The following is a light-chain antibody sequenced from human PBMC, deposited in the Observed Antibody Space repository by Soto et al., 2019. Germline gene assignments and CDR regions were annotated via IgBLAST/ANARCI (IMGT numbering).Light chain of an antibody. CDR1: SRDVGDYNY. Sequence: QSVLTQPPSASGSPGQSVTISCTGTSRDVGDYNYVSWYQQHPGKAPKLIIYDVTKRPSGVPDRFSGSKSGNTASLTVSGLQAEDEAAYYCSSYAGYNNLELFGGGTKLTVL. CDR2: DVT. J-gene: IGLJ3*02. V-gene: IGLV2-8*01. CDR3: SSYAGYNNLEL.